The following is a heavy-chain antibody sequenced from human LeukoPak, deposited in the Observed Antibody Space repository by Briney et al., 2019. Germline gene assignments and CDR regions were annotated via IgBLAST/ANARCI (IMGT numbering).Heavy chain of an antibody. D-gene: IGHD3-22*01. CDR1: GFTFNNFW. J-gene: IGHJ4*02. CDR3: ARRGYSDSSGYDY. CDR2: ISSGSSSI. Sequence: GGSLRLSCAASGFTFNNFWMSWVRQAPVKGLEWVSSISSGSSSIFYADSVKGRFTISRDNAKNSLYLQINSLRAEDTAIYYSARRGYSDSSGYDYWGRGTLVTVSS. V-gene: IGHV3-21*01.